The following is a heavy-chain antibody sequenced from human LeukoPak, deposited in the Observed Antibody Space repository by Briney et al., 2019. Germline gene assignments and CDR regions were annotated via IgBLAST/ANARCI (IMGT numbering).Heavy chain of an antibody. CDR1: RYTFTGYY. CDR2: INPNSGGT. V-gene: IGHV1-2*02. D-gene: IGHD1-26*01. J-gene: IGHJ5*02. CDR3: ARVRYSGSYYGLVH. Sequence: ASVKVSCKASRYTFTGYYMHWVRQAPGQGLEWMGWINPNSGGTNYAQKFQGRVTMTRDTSISTAYMELSRLRSDDTAVYYCARVRYSGSYYGLVHWGQGTLVTVSS.